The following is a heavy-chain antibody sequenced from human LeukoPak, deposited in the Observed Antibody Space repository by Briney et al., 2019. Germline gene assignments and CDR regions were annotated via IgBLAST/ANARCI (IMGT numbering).Heavy chain of an antibody. J-gene: IGHJ4*02. CDR2: IRYDGSDK. Sequence: GGSLRLSCAASGFTFSGFAINWVRQAPGKGLEWVAFIRYDGSDKYYADSVKGRFTISRDNPKNTLYLQMNNLRVEDTAVYYCAKDRGDWKYFDYWGQGTLVTVSS. V-gene: IGHV3-30*02. CDR1: GFTFSGFA. CDR3: AKDRGDWKYFDY. D-gene: IGHD1-1*01.